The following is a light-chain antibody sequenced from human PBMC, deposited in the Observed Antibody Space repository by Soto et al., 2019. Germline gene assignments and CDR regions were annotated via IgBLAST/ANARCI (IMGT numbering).Light chain of an antibody. CDR2: EGS. V-gene: IGLV2-23*01. J-gene: IGLJ1*01. CDR3: CSYAGSSTWV. Sequence: QSALTQPASVSGSPGQSITISCTGTSSDVGSYNLVSWYQQHPGKAPKPMIYEGSKRPSGVSNRFSGSKSGNTASLTISGLQAEDEDDYYCCSYAGSSTWVFGTGTKVTVL. CDR1: SSDVGSYNL.